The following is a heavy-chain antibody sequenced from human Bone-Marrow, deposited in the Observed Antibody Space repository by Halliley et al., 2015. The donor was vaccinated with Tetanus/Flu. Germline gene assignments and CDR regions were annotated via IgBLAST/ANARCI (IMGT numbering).Heavy chain of an antibody. CDR1: GYTFASFW. J-gene: IGHJ3*02. CDR2: IYPGDSHT. D-gene: IGHD3-22*01. Sequence: VQLVQSGAEVREPGESLKISCKGSGYTFASFWIGRVRQMPGKGLEWMGIIYPGDSHTRYSPSFQGQVTISADKSISTAYLQWSSLKASDTAMYYCARRPGTMMDAFDIWGQGTIVTVSS. CDR3: ARRPGTMMDAFDI. V-gene: IGHV5-51*01.